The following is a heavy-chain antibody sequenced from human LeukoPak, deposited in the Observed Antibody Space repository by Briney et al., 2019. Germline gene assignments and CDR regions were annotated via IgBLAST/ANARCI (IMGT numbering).Heavy chain of an antibody. CDR1: GGSISSGDYY. J-gene: IGHJ3*02. CDR3: ANGANCSGGSCYPAGAFDI. CDR2: IYYSGST. D-gene: IGHD2-15*01. Sequence: SETLSLTCTVSGGSISSGDYYWSWIRQPPGKGLEWIGYIYYSGSTYYNPSLKSRVTISVDTSKTQFSLKLSSVTAADTAVYYCANGANCSGGSCYPAGAFDIWGQGTMVTVSS. V-gene: IGHV4-30-4*01.